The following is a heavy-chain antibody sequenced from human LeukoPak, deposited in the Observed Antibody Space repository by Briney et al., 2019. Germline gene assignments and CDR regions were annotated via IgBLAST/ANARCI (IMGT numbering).Heavy chain of an antibody. D-gene: IGHD2-2*01. V-gene: IGHV1-46*01. Sequence: GASVKVSCKASGYAFTNYYMHWVRQAPGQGHEGMGIINPSGGSTSYAQKFQGRVTMTTDTSTSTVYMELSSLGSEDTAVYYCARDCSSASCYLGFDYWGQGTLVTVSS. CDR3: ARDCSSASCYLGFDY. J-gene: IGHJ4*02. CDR1: GYAFTNYY. CDR2: INPSGGST.